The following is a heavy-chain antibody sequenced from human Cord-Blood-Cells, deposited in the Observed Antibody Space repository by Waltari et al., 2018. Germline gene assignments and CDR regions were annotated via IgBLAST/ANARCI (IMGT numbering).Heavy chain of an antibody. CDR2: INHSGST. Sequence: QVQLQQWGAGLLKPPETLSLTRAVYGGSFSGYYWSCIRQPPGKGLEWIGEINHSGSTNYNPSLKSRVTISVYTSKNQFSLKLSSVTAADTAVYYCARGRSGYYYPDYWGQGTLVTVSS. CDR1: GGSFSGYY. D-gene: IGHD3-3*01. CDR3: ARGRSGYYYPDY. J-gene: IGHJ4*02. V-gene: IGHV4-34*01.